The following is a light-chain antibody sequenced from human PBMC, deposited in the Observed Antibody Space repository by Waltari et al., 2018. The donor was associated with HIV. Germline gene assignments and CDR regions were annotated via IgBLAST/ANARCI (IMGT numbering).Light chain of an antibody. CDR3: QQYDNQART. V-gene: IGKV1-33*01. CDR1: QEMSNY. Sequence: DIQLSHSPSCLSPSVGGRVIITCQASQEMSNYLNWYQQKPGKAHKLLIDDASNLETWVPSRFSGSGSGTEFTFSISSLQPEDIATYYCQQYDNQARTLGGGTKVEIK. CDR2: DAS. J-gene: IGKJ4*01.